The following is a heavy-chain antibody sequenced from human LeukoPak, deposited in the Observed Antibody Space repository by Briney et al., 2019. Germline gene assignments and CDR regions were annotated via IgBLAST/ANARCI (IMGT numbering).Heavy chain of an antibody. J-gene: IGHJ3*02. Sequence: GGSLRLSCAASGFTFYSYAMTWVRQAPGKGLEWVSTISTTGGTTYYADSVKGRFTISRDDSKNTLYLRMKSLRAEDTAIYYCVKGAPRGYSAPGAFDIWGQGTMVTVSS. CDR2: ISTTGGTT. CDR1: GFTFYSYA. CDR3: VKGAPRGYSAPGAFDI. D-gene: IGHD5-18*01. V-gene: IGHV3-23*01.